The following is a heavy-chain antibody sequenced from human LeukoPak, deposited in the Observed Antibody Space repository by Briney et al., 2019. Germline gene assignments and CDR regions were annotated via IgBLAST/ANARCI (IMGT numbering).Heavy chain of an antibody. CDR1: GFTFSSYA. CDR2: ISYDGSNK. Sequence: GGSLSLSCAASGFTFSSYAMHWFRQAPGKGLEWVAVISYDGSNKYYADSVKGRFTISRDNSKNTLYLQMNSLRAEDTAVYYCARDRDNFDYWGQGTLVTVSS. J-gene: IGHJ4*02. CDR3: ARDRDNFDY. D-gene: IGHD2-15*01. V-gene: IGHV3-30-3*01.